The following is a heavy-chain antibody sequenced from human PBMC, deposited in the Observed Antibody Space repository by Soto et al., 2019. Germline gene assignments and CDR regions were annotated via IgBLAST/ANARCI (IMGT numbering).Heavy chain of an antibody. CDR1: GGTFNNHT. V-gene: IGHV1-69*06. J-gene: IGHJ6*02. D-gene: IGHD6-25*01. CDR2: IIPLFGTA. CDR3: ARHSRVAAVARYYYGMDV. Sequence: QVQLAQSGAEVKKPGSSVKVSCKASGGTFNNHTISWVRQAPGQGLEWMGGIIPLFGTANYAQKFQVRVTITADKSTSTAYMELSSLRSEDTAVYYCARHSRVAAVARYYYGMDVWGQGTTVTVSS.